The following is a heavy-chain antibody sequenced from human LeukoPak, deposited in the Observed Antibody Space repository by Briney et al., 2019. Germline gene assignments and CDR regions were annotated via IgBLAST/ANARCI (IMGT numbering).Heavy chain of an antibody. V-gene: IGHV3-23*01. CDR2: TSSSDAGT. D-gene: IGHD3-22*01. J-gene: IGHJ4*02. CDR1: GFALSSYA. CDR3: AKDFDSYYDSTGYGASFSY. Sequence: PGGSLRLSCAASGFALSSYAMSWVRQAPGKGLEWVSATSSSDAGTYHAESVRGRFTISRDNSKDTLYLQMNNLRAEDTALYYCAKDFDSYYDSTGYGASFSYWGQGTLVTVSS.